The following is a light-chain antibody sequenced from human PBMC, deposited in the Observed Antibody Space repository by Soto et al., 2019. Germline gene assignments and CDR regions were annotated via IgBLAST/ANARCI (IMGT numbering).Light chain of an antibody. CDR3: QQYNNWWT. CDR1: QSVSSN. V-gene: IGKV3-15*01. J-gene: IGKJ1*01. Sequence: EILMTPSPSTLSLSGGERAPLSCRASQSVSSNLAWYQQKPGQAPRLLIYGASTRATGIPARFSGSGSGTEFTLTISSLQSEDFAVYYCQQYNNWWTFGQGTKVDIK. CDR2: GAS.